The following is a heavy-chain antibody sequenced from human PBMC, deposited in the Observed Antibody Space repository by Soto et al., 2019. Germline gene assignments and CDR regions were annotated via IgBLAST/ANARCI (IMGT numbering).Heavy chain of an antibody. CDR3: ARDTTTTVTTWLRN. Sequence: QVQLVQSGAEVKKPGSSVKVSCKASGGTFSSYTISWVRQAPGQGLEWMGRIIPILGIANYAQKFQGRVTITEDKSTSTAYMELSSLRSEDTAVYYCARDTTTTVTTWLRNWGQGTLVTVSS. V-gene: IGHV1-69*02. CDR2: IIPILGIA. CDR1: GGTFSSYT. D-gene: IGHD4-17*01. J-gene: IGHJ4*02.